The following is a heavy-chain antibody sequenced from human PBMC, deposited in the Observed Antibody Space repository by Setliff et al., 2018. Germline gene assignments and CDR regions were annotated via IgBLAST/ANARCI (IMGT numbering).Heavy chain of an antibody. D-gene: IGHD6-13*01. V-gene: IGHV4-61*09. CDR1: GGSISSGNYY. CDR3: ARGGGVAAAAWFDP. CDR2: IFSKGST. J-gene: IGHJ5*02. Sequence: SETLSLTCTVSGGSISSGNYYWSWIRQPAGKAPEWIGHIFSKGSTNNNPSLKSRVTIAIDSSKNQMSLRMTSVTAADTAVYYCARGGGVAAAAWFDPWGQGTLVTVSS.